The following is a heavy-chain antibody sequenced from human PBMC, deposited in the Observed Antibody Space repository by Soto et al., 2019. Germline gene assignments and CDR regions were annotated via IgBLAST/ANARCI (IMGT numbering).Heavy chain of an antibody. Sequence: SETMALTSTFSYGTINVSNVFCCWIRHVPGKGLEWIGYIKYSGTTHYSPSLKSRVNISFDKSKNQVFLNLRFVTGADTAVYFCARDVRDTGYSYWFDPWGQGILVTVSS. D-gene: IGHD3-9*01. J-gene: IGHJ5*02. CDR1: YGTINVSNVF. CDR3: ARDVRDTGYSYWFDP. V-gene: IGHV4-31*03. CDR2: IKYSGTT.